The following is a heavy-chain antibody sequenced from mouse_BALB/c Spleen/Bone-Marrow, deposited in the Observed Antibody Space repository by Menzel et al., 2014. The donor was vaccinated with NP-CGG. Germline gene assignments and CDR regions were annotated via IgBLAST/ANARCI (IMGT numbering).Heavy chain of an antibody. Sequence: VKVEESGPGLVQPSQSLSITCTVSGFSLTSYGVHWVRQSPGKGLDWLGVIWSGGSTDYNAAFISRLSISKDNSKSQVFFKMNSLQVNDTAIYYCARNYYGSSYAMDYWGQGTSVTVSS. J-gene: IGHJ4*01. V-gene: IGHV2-2*02. D-gene: IGHD1-1*01. CDR2: IWSGGST. CDR1: GFSLTSYG. CDR3: ARNYYGSSYAMDY.